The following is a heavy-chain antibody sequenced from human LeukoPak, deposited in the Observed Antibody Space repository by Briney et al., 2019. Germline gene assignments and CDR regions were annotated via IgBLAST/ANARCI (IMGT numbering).Heavy chain of an antibody. D-gene: IGHD4-23*01. Sequence: GGSLRLSCAASGFTFSSFSMNWVRQAPGKGLEWVSSISSSSSYIYYADSLKGRFTISRDNAKNSLYLQMDSLRAEDTAVYYCARDYGGKGAYFDYWGQGTLVTVSS. CDR2: ISSSSSYI. CDR1: GFTFSSFS. CDR3: ARDYGGKGAYFDY. V-gene: IGHV3-21*01. J-gene: IGHJ4*02.